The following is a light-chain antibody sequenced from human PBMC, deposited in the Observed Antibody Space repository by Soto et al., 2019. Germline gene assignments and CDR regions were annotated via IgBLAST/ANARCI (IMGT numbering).Light chain of an antibody. CDR2: AAS. V-gene: IGKV1-6*01. Sequence: AIQMTQSPSSLSASVGDRVTITCRGSQGIRNDLGWYQQKPGKAPKLLIYAASSLQSGVPSRFSGSGSGTDFTLTISSLQPEDFATYYCLQDYNETFGGGTKVEIK. CDR3: LQDYNET. J-gene: IGKJ4*01. CDR1: QGIRND.